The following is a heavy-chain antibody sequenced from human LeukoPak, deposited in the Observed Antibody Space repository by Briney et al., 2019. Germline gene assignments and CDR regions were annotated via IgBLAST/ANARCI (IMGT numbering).Heavy chain of an antibody. Sequence: SETLSLTCAVYGGSFSGYYWSWIRQPPGKGLEWIGEINHSGSTNYNPSLESRVTISVDTSKNQFSLKLSSVTAADTAVYYCARVRGSGSYYNARYGMDVWGQGTTVTVPS. CDR3: ARVRGSGSYYNARYGMDV. V-gene: IGHV4-34*01. CDR1: GGSFSGYY. D-gene: IGHD3-10*01. CDR2: INHSGST. J-gene: IGHJ6*02.